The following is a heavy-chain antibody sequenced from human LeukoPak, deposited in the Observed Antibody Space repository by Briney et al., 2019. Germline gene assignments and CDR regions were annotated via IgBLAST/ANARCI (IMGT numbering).Heavy chain of an antibody. Sequence: SGTLSLTSTVSGGSISSYYWSWIPQPPGKGLKWIGYIYYSGSTNYNPSLKSRVTISVDTSKNQFSLKLSSVTAADTAVYYCASLVRGSDYFDYWGQGTLVTVSS. CDR1: GGSISSYY. V-gene: IGHV4-59*01. J-gene: IGHJ4*02. D-gene: IGHD3-10*01. CDR3: ASLVRGSDYFDY. CDR2: IYYSGST.